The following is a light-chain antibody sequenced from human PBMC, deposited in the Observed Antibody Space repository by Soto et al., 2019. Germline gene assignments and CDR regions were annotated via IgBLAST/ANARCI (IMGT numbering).Light chain of an antibody. CDR1: QSVSSNY. CDR2: GAS. Sequence: EVVLTQSPGTLSLSPGDRATLSCRASQSVSSNYLAWYQQKPGQAPRLLIYGASSRATGIPDRFSGSGSGTGFTLTLSRLEPEDFAVYYCQRYGTSLPLTFGGGTKVEIK. CDR3: QRYGTSLPLT. V-gene: IGKV3-20*01. J-gene: IGKJ4*01.